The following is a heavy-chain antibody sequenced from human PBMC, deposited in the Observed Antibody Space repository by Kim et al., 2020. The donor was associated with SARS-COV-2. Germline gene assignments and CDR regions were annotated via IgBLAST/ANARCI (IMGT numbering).Heavy chain of an antibody. CDR3: AKDLDSSGYRFDY. D-gene: IGHD3-22*01. CDR1: GFTFSSYG. J-gene: IGHJ4*02. CDR2: ISYDGSNK. V-gene: IGHV3-30*18. Sequence: GGSLRLSCAASGFTFSSYGMHWVRQAPGKGLEWVAVISYDGSNKYYADSVKGRFTISRDNSKNTLYLQMNSLRAEDTAVYYCAKDLDSSGYRFDYWGQGTLVTVSS.